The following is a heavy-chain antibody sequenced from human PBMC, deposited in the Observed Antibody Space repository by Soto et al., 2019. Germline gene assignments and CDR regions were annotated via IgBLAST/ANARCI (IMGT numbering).Heavy chain of an antibody. Sequence: SDTLSLTCAVYGGSFSGYYWRCIRQPPGKGLEWVVEINHSGRTNYNPSLKSRVTISVDTSKNQFSLKLSSVTAADRAVYYCARGGLVVPAAIAARLYYYGMDVWGQGTTVT. V-gene: IGHV4-34*01. CDR3: ARGGLVVPAAIAARLYYYGMDV. CDR1: GGSFSGYY. J-gene: IGHJ6*02. D-gene: IGHD2-2*02. CDR2: INHSGRT.